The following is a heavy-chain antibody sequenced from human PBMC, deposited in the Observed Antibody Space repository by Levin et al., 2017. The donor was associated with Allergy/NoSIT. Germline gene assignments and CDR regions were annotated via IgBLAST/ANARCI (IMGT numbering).Heavy chain of an antibody. CDR1: GFSLDTTGVG. CDR2: IFWDDHK. J-gene: IGHJ5*01. Sequence: SGPTLVKPTQTLTLTCTFSGFSLDTTGVGVNWIRPPPGKALEWLALIFWDDHKRYSPSLRSRLTITKDTSRDQVVLTLTNLDPVDTATYYCARAPTGGHLDSWGQGTLVIVSS. V-gene: IGHV2-5*02. D-gene: IGHD1-14*01. CDR3: ARAPTGGHLDS.